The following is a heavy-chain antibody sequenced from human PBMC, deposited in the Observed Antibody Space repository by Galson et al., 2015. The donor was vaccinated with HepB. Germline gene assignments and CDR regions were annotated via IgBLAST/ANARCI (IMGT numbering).Heavy chain of an antibody. D-gene: IGHD3-22*01. CDR2: ISSSSSTI. V-gene: IGHV3-48*01. Sequence: SLRLSCAASGFTFSSYSMNWVRQAPGKGLEWVSYISSSSSTIYYADSVKGRFTISRDNAKNSLYLQMNSLRAEDTAVYYCARSGSRGSSGYSDHWGQGTLVTVSS. CDR1: GFTFSSYS. CDR3: ARSGSRGSSGYSDH. J-gene: IGHJ4*02.